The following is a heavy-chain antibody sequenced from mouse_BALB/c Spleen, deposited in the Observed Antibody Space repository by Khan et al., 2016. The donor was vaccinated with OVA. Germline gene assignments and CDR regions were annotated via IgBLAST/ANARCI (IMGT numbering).Heavy chain of an antibody. J-gene: IGHJ4*01. CDR1: GFNIKNTY. CDR3: AHSLLLYAMDY. Sequence: LQLQQSGAEFVKPGASVRLSCTASGFNIKNTYIHWVKQRPEQGLEWIGRIDPANGNTKYDPRFQGKASITADTSSNSAYLQLSSLTSEDTAVYYCAHSLLLYAMDYWGQGTSVTVSS. V-gene: IGHV14-3*02. D-gene: IGHD1-2*01. CDR2: IDPANGNT.